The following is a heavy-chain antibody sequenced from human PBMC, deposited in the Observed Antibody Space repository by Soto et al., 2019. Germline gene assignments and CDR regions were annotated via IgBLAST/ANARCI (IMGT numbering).Heavy chain of an antibody. Sequence: GGSLRLSCAASASIFKGHGIHWVRQAPGKGLEWVAIIRFDGSDEHYGDSVEGRFTISRDNSKNLLYLHMNSLRVEDMAGYYCARDGVGATTFFGFVDYWGQGT. CDR1: ASIFKGHG. D-gene: IGHD1-26*01. CDR3: ARDGVGATTFFGFVDY. V-gene: IGHV3-33*08. J-gene: IGHJ4*02. CDR2: IRFDGSDE.